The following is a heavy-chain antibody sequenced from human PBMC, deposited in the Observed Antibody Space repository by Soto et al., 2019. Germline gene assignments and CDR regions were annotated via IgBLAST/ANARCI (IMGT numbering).Heavy chain of an antibody. CDR2: IDTAGDT. V-gene: IGHV3-13*01. CDR3: ARLSGRTGTRKRFGGGYSDYYAIDV. CDR1: GFSFSNYG. Sequence: EVQLVESGGGLVQPGGSLRLSCAASGFSFSNYGMHWVRQATGKGLEWVSSIDTAGDTYYSDSVKGRFTISRENAKNSLYLQMNSLRADDTGVYYCARLSGRTGTRKRFGGGYSDYYAIDVWGQGTTVTVSS. J-gene: IGHJ6*02. D-gene: IGHD1-7*01.